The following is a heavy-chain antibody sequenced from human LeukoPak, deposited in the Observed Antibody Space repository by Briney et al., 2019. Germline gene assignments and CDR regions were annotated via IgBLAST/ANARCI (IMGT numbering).Heavy chain of an antibody. CDR2: IKIKADGGTA. CDR1: GFTFSDYY. Sequence: GGSLRLSCAASGFTFSDYYMSWIRQAPGKGLEWVGRIKIKADGGTADYAAPLKGRFTISRDDSKNTLYLQMNSLKTEDTAVYYCTTGVPNYDFWSGYLGGYWGQGTLVTVSS. V-gene: IGHV3-15*01. J-gene: IGHJ4*02. CDR3: TTGVPNYDFWSGYLGGY. D-gene: IGHD3-3*01.